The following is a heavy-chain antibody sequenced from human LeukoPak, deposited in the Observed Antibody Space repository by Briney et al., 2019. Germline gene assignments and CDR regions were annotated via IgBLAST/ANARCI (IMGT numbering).Heavy chain of an antibody. Sequence: GSLRLSCAASGFTFSNAWMSWVRQAPGRGLEWIGEINHSGSANYKPSLKSRVTISADTSKNQFSLKLTSVTAADTAVYYCARRSRDNGNYDGPSGLDYWGQGTLVTVSS. J-gene: IGHJ4*02. CDR2: INHSGSA. CDR1: GFTFSNAW. D-gene: IGHD1-26*01. CDR3: ARRSRDNGNYDGPSGLDY. V-gene: IGHV4-34*01.